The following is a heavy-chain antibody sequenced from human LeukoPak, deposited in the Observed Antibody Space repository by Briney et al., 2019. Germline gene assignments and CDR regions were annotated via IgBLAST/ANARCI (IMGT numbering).Heavy chain of an antibody. CDR1: GYTFTSYG. CDR3: ARVWDYGDYYFDY. Sequence: ASVKVSCKASGYTFTSYGISWVRQAPGQGLEWMGWINPNSGGTNYAQKFQGRVTMTRDTSISTAYMELSRLRSDDTAVYYCARVWDYGDYYFDYWGQGTLVTVSS. CDR2: INPNSGGT. D-gene: IGHD4-17*01. V-gene: IGHV1-2*02. J-gene: IGHJ4*02.